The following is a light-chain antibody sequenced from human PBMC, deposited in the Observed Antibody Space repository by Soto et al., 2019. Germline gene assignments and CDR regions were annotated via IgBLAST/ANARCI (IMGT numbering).Light chain of an antibody. J-gene: IGKJ5*01. CDR2: GAF. Sequence: EIVLTQSPGTLSLSPGDIATLSCRASQSVSSSFLAWYQQRPGQAPRLIIDGAFTRATGIPARFSGSGSGTECTLTISSLQSEDFAVFYCQQYNQWPITFGQGTRLEIK. V-gene: IGKV3-15*01. CDR1: QSVSSS. CDR3: QQYNQWPIT.